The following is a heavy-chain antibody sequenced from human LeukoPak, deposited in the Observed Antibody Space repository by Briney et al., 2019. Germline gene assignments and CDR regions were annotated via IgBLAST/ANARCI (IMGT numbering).Heavy chain of an antibody. CDR2: IYYSGTT. J-gene: IGHJ4*02. CDR3: ATLTTVVTAYYFDY. Sequence: SETLSLTCTVSGGSISGSSFWWAWIRRPPGKGLEWIGNIYYSGTTNYNPSLKSRVTISVDTSKSQFSLKLTSVTAADTAVYYCATLTTVVTAYYFDYWGQGTLVTVSS. D-gene: IGHD4-23*01. CDR1: GGSISGSSFW. V-gene: IGHV4-61*05.